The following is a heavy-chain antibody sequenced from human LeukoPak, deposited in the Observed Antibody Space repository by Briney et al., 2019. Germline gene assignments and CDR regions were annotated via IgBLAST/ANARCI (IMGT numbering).Heavy chain of an antibody. CDR3: AKERGRRSYYVDYYYYMDA. D-gene: IGHD1-26*01. V-gene: IGHV3-23*01. CDR2: ISGSGASK. J-gene: IGHJ6*03. CDR1: GFTFSSYA. Sequence: PGGSLRLSCAASGFTFSSYAMSWVRQAPGKGLEWVSAISGSGASKYYADSVKGRLTVSRDNSKNPLYLQMNSLRAGVTAVYYCAKERGRRSYYVDYYYYMDAWGKGTTVTVSS.